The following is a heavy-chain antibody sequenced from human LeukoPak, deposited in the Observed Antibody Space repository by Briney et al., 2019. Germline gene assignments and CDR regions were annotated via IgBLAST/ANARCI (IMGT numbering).Heavy chain of an antibody. D-gene: IGHD5-12*01. CDR3: VSPTADYPFLYYFDS. J-gene: IGHJ4*02. CDR1: GFTFTTYG. V-gene: IGHV3-30*02. CDR2: IQNDEIDK. Sequence: GGSLRLSCAASGFTFTTYGMHWVRQAPGKGLEWVAFIQNDEIDKFYADSVKGRFTISRGNSKNTLFLQMNNLRSEDTALYYCVSPTADYPFLYYFDSWGQGTLVTVSS.